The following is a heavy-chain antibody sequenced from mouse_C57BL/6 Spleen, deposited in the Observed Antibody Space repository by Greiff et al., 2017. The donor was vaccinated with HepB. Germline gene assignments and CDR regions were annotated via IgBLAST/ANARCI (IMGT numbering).Heavy chain of an antibody. CDR2: ISSGSSTI. V-gene: IGHV5-17*01. J-gene: IGHJ4*01. Sequence: EVMLVESGGGLVKPGGSLKLSCAASGFTFSDYGMHWVRQAPEKGLEWVAYISSGSSTIYYADTVKGRFNISRDHAKNTLFLQMNSLRSEDTAMYYCASNYGAMDYWGQETSVTVAS. CDR1: GFTFSDYG. CDR3: ASNYGAMDY. D-gene: IGHD1-1*01.